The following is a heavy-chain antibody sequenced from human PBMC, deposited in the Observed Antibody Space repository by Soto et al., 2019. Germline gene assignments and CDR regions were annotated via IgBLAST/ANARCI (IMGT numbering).Heavy chain of an antibody. CDR3: ARGGREYYSSSWLN. J-gene: IGHJ4*02. CDR1: GYTFITYG. D-gene: IGHD6-13*01. CDR2: IIPIFGTA. Sequence: ASVKVSCKASGYTFITYGVTWVRQAPGQGLEWMGGIIPIFGTANYAQKFQGRVTITADESTSTAYMELSSLRSEDTAVYYCARGGREYYSSSWLNWGQGTLVTVSS. V-gene: IGHV1-69*13.